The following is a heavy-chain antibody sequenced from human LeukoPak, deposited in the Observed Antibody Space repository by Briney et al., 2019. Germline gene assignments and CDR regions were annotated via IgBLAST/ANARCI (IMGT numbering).Heavy chain of an antibody. CDR3: ARDNNSGYDPLDY. D-gene: IGHD5-12*01. CDR1: GGTFSSYA. J-gene: IGHJ4*02. Sequence: ASVKVSCKASGGTFSSYAISWVRQAPGKGLAWMGGIIHIFGTANYAQKFQGRVTITADESTSTAYMELSSLRSEDTAVYYCARDNNSGYDPLDYWGQGTLVTVSS. CDR2: IIHIFGTA. V-gene: IGHV1-69*13.